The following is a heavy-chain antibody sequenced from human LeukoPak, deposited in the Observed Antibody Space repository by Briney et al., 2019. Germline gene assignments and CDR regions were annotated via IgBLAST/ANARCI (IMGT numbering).Heavy chain of an antibody. Sequence: GGSLRLSCAASGFTFDDYAMHWVRHAPGKGLEWVSGISWNSGSIGYADSVKGRFTISRDNAKNSLYLQMNSLRAEDTAVYYCASRYYDILTGKACHAFDIWGQGTMVTVSS. D-gene: IGHD3-9*01. CDR3: ASRYYDILTGKACHAFDI. J-gene: IGHJ3*02. CDR1: GFTFDDYA. CDR2: ISWNSGSI. V-gene: IGHV3-9*01.